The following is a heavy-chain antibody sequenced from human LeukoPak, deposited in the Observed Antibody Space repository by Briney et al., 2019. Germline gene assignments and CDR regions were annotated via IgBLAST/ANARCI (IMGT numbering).Heavy chain of an antibody. CDR3: AGDGLPYYYGSGSHFDY. Sequence: GASVKVSCKASGYTFTSYGISWVRQAPGQGLEWMGWISAYNGNTNYAQKLQGRVTMTTDTSTSTAYMELRSLRSDDAAVYYCAGDGLPYYYGSGSHFDYWGQGTLVTVSS. J-gene: IGHJ4*02. CDR2: ISAYNGNT. CDR1: GYTFTSYG. V-gene: IGHV1-18*04. D-gene: IGHD3-10*01.